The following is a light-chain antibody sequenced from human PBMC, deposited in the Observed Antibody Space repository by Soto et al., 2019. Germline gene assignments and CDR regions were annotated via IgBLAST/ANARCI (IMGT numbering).Light chain of an antibody. CDR3: HQYINWPT. CDR1: QSVSSS. Sequence: EIVMTQSPATLSVSPGERATLSCRASQSVSSSLAWYQQKPGQAPRLLIYGASTRATDIPARFSGGGSGTEFTLTISSLQSEDFAFYYCHQYINWPTFGGGTEVEIK. J-gene: IGKJ4*01. CDR2: GAS. V-gene: IGKV3-15*01.